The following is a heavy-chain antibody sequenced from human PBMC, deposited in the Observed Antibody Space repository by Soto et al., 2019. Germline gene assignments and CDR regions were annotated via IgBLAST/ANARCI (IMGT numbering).Heavy chain of an antibody. J-gene: IGHJ4*02. Sequence: LRLSCAASGFTFSSYSMNWVRQAPGKGLEWVSSISSSSSYIYYADSVKGRFTISRDNAKNSLYLQMNSLRAEDTAVYYCARGIRYFDWLSPFDYWGQGTLVTVS. CDR2: ISSSSSYI. CDR1: GFTFSSYS. D-gene: IGHD3-9*01. CDR3: ARGIRYFDWLSPFDY. V-gene: IGHV3-21*01.